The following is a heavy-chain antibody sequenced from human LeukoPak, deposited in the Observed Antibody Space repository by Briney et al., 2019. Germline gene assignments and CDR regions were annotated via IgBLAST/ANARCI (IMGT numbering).Heavy chain of an antibody. D-gene: IGHD3-10*01. CDR1: GGSISSYY. CDR2: IYTSGST. V-gene: IGHV4-4*07. Sequence: SGTLCLTCTVSGGSISSYYWSWIRQPAGKGLEWIGGIYTSGSTNYNPSLKSRFTMPVDRSKNQFPLKLSSVTAQPTAVYYCARVLLWFGDPDAFDIWGHGTMVTVAS. CDR3: ARVLLWFGDPDAFDI. J-gene: IGHJ3*02.